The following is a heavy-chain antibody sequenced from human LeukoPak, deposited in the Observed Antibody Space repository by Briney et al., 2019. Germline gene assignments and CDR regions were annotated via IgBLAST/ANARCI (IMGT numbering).Heavy chain of an antibody. J-gene: IGHJ3*02. CDR2: INHSGST. D-gene: IGHD3-3*01. CDR3: ARGGRITMFGVVIMRGAFDI. V-gene: IGHV4-34*01. Sequence: SETLSLTCTVSGGSISSYCWSWIRQPAGKGLEWIGEINHSGSTNYNPSLKSRVTISVDTSKNQFSLKLSSVTAADTAVYYCARGGRITMFGVVIMRGAFDIWGQGTMVTVSS. CDR1: GGSISSYC.